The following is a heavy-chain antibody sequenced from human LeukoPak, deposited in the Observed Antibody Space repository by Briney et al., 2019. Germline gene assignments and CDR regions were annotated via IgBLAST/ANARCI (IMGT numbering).Heavy chain of an antibody. D-gene: IGHD3/OR15-3a*01. CDR3: ARDYDFWGNNWFDP. CDR1: GFTYSSYA. J-gene: IGHJ5*02. CDR2: ISYDGSNK. V-gene: IGHV3-30-3*01. Sequence: GRSLRLSCAASGFTYSSYAMHWVRQAPGKGLEWVAVISYDGSNKYYADSVKGRFTISRDNSKNTLYLQMNSLRAEDTAVYYCARDYDFWGNNWFDPWGQGTLVTVSS.